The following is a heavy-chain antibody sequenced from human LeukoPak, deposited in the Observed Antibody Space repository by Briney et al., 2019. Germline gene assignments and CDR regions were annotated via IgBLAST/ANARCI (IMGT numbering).Heavy chain of an antibody. V-gene: IGHV4-34*01. J-gene: IGHJ5*02. Sequence: SETLSLTCAVYGGSFSDYYWTWIRQPPGKGLEWIGEINHSGSTNYNPSLKSRVAISIGRSENQFSLKLSSVTAADTAVYYCAGGRRYCTSTSCYSPWFDPWGQGTPVTVSS. CDR1: GGSFSDYY. CDR3: AGGRRYCTSTSCYSPWFDP. D-gene: IGHD2-2*01. CDR2: INHSGST.